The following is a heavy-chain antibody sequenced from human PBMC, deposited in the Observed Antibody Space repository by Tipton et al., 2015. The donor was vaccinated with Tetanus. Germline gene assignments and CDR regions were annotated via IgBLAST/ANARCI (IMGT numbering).Heavy chain of an antibody. CDR2: IHPSGIT. CDR1: GESFSDYS. J-gene: IGHJ4*01. Sequence: TLSLTCAVYGESFSDYSWSWIRQPPGKGLEWIGEIHPSGITDYNPSLKSRVIISVDTSKNQFSLKLSSVTAADSALYFCGRGTDAYKSGNYWGQGTLVTVSS. V-gene: IGHV4-34*01. D-gene: IGHD5-24*01. CDR3: GRGTDAYKSGNY.